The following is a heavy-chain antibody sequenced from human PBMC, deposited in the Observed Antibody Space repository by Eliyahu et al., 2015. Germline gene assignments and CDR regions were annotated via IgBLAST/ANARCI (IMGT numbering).Heavy chain of an antibody. V-gene: IGHV3-9*01. Sequence: EVQLVESGXGLVQPGXSLRLSXAVSGFSFDDHAMHWVRQAPGKGLEWVSGISWNSGSIGYADSLRGRVTISRDNAKNSLYLQMYSLRPEDTALYYCAKDMTDMPTVIDYWGQGTLVTVSS. CDR2: ISWNSGSI. D-gene: IGHD5-24*01. CDR3: AKDMTDMPTVIDY. CDR1: GFSFDDHA. J-gene: IGHJ4*02.